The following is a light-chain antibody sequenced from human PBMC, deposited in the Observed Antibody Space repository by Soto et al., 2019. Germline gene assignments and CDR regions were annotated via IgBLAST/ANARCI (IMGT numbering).Light chain of an antibody. J-gene: IGLJ1*01. CDR1: SSDFGGSNY. CDR2: DVI. V-gene: IGLV2-11*01. CDR3: CSYTGSDTYV. Sequence: QSVLTQPRSVSGSPGQSVSISCTGTSSDFGGSNYVSWYQQHPGKAPKLIIYDVIKRPSGVPDRFSGSKSGNTASLTISGLQAEDEADYFCCSYTGSDTYVFGSGTKLTVL.